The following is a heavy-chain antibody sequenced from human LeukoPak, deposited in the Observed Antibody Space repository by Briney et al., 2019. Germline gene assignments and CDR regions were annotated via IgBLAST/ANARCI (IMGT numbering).Heavy chain of an antibody. CDR3: ASLTSGYDSDY. V-gene: IGHV7-4-1*01. D-gene: IGHD5-12*01. Sequence: ASVKVSCKASGYTFTSYAMNWVRQAPGQGLVWMGWINTNTGNPTYAQGFTGRFVFSLDTSVSTAYLQICSLKAEDTAVYYCASLTSGYDSDYWGQGTLVTVSS. J-gene: IGHJ4*02. CDR1: GYTFTSYA. CDR2: INTNTGNP.